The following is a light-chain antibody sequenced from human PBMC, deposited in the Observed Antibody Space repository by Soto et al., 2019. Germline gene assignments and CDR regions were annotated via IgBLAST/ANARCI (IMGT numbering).Light chain of an antibody. CDR2: GAS. CDR3: QQYGNSPRT. J-gene: IGKJ2*01. Sequence: EIVLTQSPGTLSLSPGERASLSCRASQSVSNSYLAWYQQKPGQDPRLLIYGASSRATGIPDRFSGSGSGTDFTLTISRLEPEDLAVYYCQQYGNSPRTVGQGTKLVIK. CDR1: QSVSNSY. V-gene: IGKV3-20*01.